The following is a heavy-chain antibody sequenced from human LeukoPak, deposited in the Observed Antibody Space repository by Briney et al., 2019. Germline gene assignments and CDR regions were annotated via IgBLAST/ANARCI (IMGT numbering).Heavy chain of an antibody. CDR2: IGDNAGAI. CDR3: AKVTPSNSWDMHLDY. V-gene: IGHV3-23*01. Sequence: PGGSLRLSCAASGFTFSDYAMSWVRQAPGEGLLCVSSIGDNAGAIHYADSVKGRVTISRNNTKNTLYLQMNSLRAEDTALYYCAKVTPSNSWDMHLDYWGQGTLVTVSS. J-gene: IGHJ4*02. D-gene: IGHD2/OR15-2a*01. CDR1: GFTFSDYA.